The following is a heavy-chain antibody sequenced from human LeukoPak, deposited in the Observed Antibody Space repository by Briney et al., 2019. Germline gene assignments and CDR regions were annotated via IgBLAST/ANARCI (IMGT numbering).Heavy chain of an antibody. V-gene: IGHV3-21*01. D-gene: IGHD6-13*01. CDR3: AREGSSSWYYYYYYMDA. CDR1: GFTFSSYS. J-gene: IGHJ6*03. Sequence: GGSLRLSCAASGFTFSSYSMNWVRQAPGKGLEWVSSISISSSYIYYADSVKGRFTISRDDAKNSLYLQMNSLRAEDTAVYYCAREGSSSWYYYYYYMDAWGKGTTVTVSS. CDR2: ISISSSYI.